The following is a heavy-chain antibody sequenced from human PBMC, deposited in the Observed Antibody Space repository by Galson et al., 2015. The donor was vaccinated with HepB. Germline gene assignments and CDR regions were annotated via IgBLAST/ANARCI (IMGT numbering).Heavy chain of an antibody. CDR2: ISGSGGST. V-gene: IGHV3-23*01. J-gene: IGHJ3*02. CDR1: GFTFSSYA. Sequence: SLRLSCAASGFTFSSYAMSWVRQAPGKGLEWVSAISGSGGSTYYADSVKGRFTISRDNSKNTQYLQMNSLRAEDTAVYYCAEDTVVVPAAIGGGAFDIWGQGTMVTVSS. CDR3: AEDTVVVPAAIGGGAFDI. D-gene: IGHD2-2*02.